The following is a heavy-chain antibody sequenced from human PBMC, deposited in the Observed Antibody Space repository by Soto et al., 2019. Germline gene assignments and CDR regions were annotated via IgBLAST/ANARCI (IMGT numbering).Heavy chain of an antibody. D-gene: IGHD3-10*01. CDR1: GGSFTRYT. CDR3: ASEGASGDNAFDL. J-gene: IGHJ3*01. V-gene: IGHV1-69*02. Sequence: QVQLVQSGAEVKKPGSSVKVSCKASGGSFTRYTFNWVRQAPGQGLEWMGRIIPVLGIANNAQKFQGRLTITADTSTSTAYMELSSLRSEDTAVYFCASEGASGDNAFDLWGHGTMVTVSS. CDR2: IIPVLGIA.